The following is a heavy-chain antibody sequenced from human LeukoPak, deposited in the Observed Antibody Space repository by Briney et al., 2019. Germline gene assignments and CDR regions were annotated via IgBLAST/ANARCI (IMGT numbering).Heavy chain of an antibody. D-gene: IGHD5-24*01. CDR1: GGSFSGYY. CDR2: INHSGST. Sequence: PSETLSLTCAVYGGSFSGYYWSWIRQPPGKGLEWIGEINHSGSTNYNPSLKSRVTISVDTSKNQFSLKLSSVTAADTAVYYCAAGRMATIWVDYWGQGTLVTVSS. CDR3: AAGRMATIWVDY. V-gene: IGHV4-34*09. J-gene: IGHJ4*02.